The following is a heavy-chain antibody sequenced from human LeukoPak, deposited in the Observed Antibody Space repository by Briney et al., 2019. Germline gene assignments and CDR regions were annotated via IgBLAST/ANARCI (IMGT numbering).Heavy chain of an antibody. J-gene: IGHJ4*02. D-gene: IGHD1-26*01. CDR1: GFPFSSYA. Sequence: GGSLRLSCAASGFPFSSYAMHWVRQAPGKGLEWVAVISYDGSNKYYADSVKGRFTISRDNSKNTLYLQMNSLRAEDTAVYYSVVGATSGDYWGQGTLVTVSS. V-gene: IGHV3-30-3*01. CDR2: ISYDGSNK. CDR3: VVGATSGDY.